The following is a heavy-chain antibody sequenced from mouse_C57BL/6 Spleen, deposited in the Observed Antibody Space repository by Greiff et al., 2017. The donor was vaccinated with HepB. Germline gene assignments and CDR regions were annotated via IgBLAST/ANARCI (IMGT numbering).Heavy chain of an antibody. CDR2: INPNNGGT. CDR1: GYTFTDYY. D-gene: IGHD1-1*01. Sequence: EVQLQQSGPELVKPGASVKISCKASGYTFTDYYMNWVKQSHGKSLEWIGDINPNNGGTSYNQKFKGKATLTVDKSSSTAYMELRSLTAEDSAVYYCARSGNYVCMDYWGQGTSVTVSS. V-gene: IGHV1-26*01. J-gene: IGHJ4*01. CDR3: ARSGNYVCMDY.